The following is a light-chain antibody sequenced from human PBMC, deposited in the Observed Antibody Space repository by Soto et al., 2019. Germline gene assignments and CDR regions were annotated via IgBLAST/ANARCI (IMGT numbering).Light chain of an antibody. V-gene: IGKV1-5*03. CDR2: KAS. CDR1: QTISSW. CDR3: QQHRTYSRT. Sequence: DIQMTQSPSTLSASVGDRVAITCRASQTISSWLAWYQQKPGKAPKLLIYKASSLESGVPSRFSGSGSGTEFTLTISSLQPDDFATYYCQQHRTYSRTFGQGTKVDIK. J-gene: IGKJ1*01.